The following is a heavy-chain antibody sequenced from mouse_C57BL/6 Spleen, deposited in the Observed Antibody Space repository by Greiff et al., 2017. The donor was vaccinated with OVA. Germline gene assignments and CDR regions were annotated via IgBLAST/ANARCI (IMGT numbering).Heavy chain of an antibody. V-gene: IGHV5-4*01. Sequence: EVQVVESGGGLVKPGGSLKLSCAASGFTFSSYAMSWVRQTPEKRLEWVATISDGGSYTYYPDNVKGRFTISRDNAKNNLYLQMSHLKSEDTAMYYCARDPTPYYSVMYSWGQETSVTLSS. D-gene: IGHD2-10*01. CDR3: ARDPTPYYSVMYS. J-gene: IGHJ4*01. CDR1: GFTFSSYA. CDR2: ISDGGSYT.